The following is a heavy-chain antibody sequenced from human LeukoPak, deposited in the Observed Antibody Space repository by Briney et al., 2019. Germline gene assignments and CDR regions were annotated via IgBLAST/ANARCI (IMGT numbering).Heavy chain of an antibody. CDR3: AKDKGYNWSPDAFDI. D-gene: IGHD1-1*01. CDR2: ISGSGGRT. V-gene: IGHV3-23*01. J-gene: IGHJ3*02. Sequence: GGSLSLSCAASGFTFSSYSMSWVRQAPGKGLEWVSAISGSGGRTYYADSVKGRFTISRDNSKNTLYLQMNSLRVEDTAIYYCAKDKGYNWSPDAFDIWGQGTMVTVSS. CDR1: GFTFSSYS.